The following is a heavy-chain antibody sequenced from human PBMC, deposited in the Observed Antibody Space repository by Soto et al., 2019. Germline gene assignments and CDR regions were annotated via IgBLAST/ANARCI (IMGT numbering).Heavy chain of an antibody. CDR1: GFTFSSYS. CDR2: ISSSSTI. J-gene: IGHJ3*02. CDR3: ARDNYRMTTVTTDAFDI. D-gene: IGHD4-17*01. Sequence: GGSLRLSCAASGFTFSSYSMNWVRQAPGKGLEWVSYISSSSTIYYADSVKGRFTISRDNAKNSLYLQMNSLRAEDTAVYYCARDNYRMTTVTTDAFDIWGQVTMVTVSS. V-gene: IGHV3-48*01.